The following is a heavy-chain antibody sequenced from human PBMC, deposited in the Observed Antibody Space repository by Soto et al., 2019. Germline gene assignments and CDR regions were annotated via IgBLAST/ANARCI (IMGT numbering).Heavy chain of an antibody. CDR2: ISAYNGNT. CDR3: ERDHGYIHSWSWFDA. J-gene: IGHJ5*02. V-gene: IGHV1-18*01. Sequence: QVQLVQSGAEVKKPGASVTVSCKTSGYTFSSYGVTWVRQAPGQGLERMGWISAYNGNTNCVQKFQDRVTMTTDTSTSTAYLDLRSQRPGDTAVYYCERDHGYIHSWSWFDAWGQGTLVTVSS. D-gene: IGHD6-13*01. CDR1: GYTFSSYG.